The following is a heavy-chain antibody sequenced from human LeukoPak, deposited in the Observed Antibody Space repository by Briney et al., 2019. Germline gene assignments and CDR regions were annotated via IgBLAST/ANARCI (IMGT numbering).Heavy chain of an antibody. Sequence: GGSLRLSCAASGFTFSSYGMHWVRQAPGKGLEWVAVISYDGSNKYYADSVKGRFTISRDNSKNTLYLQMNSLRAEDTAVYYFWVLSSGEEWFDPWGQGTLVTVSS. CDR1: GFTFSSYG. D-gene: IGHD2/OR15-2a*01. J-gene: IGHJ5*02. CDR2: ISYDGSNK. V-gene: IGHV3-30*03. CDR3: WVLSSGEEWFDP.